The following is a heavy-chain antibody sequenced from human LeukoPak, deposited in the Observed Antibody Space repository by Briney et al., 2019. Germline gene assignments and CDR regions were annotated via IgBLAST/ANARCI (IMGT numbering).Heavy chain of an antibody. D-gene: IGHD3-10*01. J-gene: IGHJ6*03. CDR1: GYTFSNYG. V-gene: IGHV1-18*01. Sequence: ASVKVSCKASGYTFSNYGLNWVRQVPGQGLEWMGRIAAYSGNTNYAAKFQGRVTMTTDTSTSTAYMELKTLTSDDTAIYYCARGVEGGTDMRNRYYYYYMDVWGKGITVTVSS. CDR3: ARGVEGGTDMRNRYYYYYMDV. CDR2: IAAYSGNT.